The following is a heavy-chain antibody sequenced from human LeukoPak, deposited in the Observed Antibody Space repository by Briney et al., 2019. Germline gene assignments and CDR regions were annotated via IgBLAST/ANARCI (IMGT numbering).Heavy chain of an antibody. CDR1: AYTFTVYY. V-gene: IGHV1-2*02. CDR3: ARDIGYSSGWTGRSYYFDY. Sequence: AASVTVSFTSSAYTFTVYYMHWVRQPPGQGLEWMGGISPNSGGTNYSQKFQVRVTITRDTSITTDYMELRIQSSGDTDVYYCARDIGYSSGWTGRSYYFDYWGQGTLVTVSS. J-gene: IGHJ4*02. CDR2: ISPNSGGT. D-gene: IGHD6-19*01.